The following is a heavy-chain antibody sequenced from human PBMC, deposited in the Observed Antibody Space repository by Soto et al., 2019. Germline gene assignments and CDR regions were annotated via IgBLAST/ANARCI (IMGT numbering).Heavy chain of an antibody. J-gene: IGHJ3*02. V-gene: IGHV1-69*12. D-gene: IGHD6-13*01. CDR2: IIPIFTTT. Sequence: QVHLVQSGAEVKKPGSSVKVSCKASGGTFSNHAINWVRQAPGQGLEWVGRIIPIFTTTNYAQKFQGRVTITADESTITAYMELSSLKYDDTAIYYCAREVAADGTFREDVFDIWGQGTMVTVSS. CDR1: GGTFSNHA. CDR3: AREVAADGTFREDVFDI.